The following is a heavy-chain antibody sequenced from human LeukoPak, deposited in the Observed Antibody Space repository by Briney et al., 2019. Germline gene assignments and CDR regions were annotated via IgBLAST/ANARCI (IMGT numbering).Heavy chain of an antibody. CDR1: GRTFNSHA. CDR3: AREVYYGCSGYRDY. D-gene: IGHD3-22*01. Sequence: SVKVSCKASGRTFNSHAITWVRQAPGQGLEWMGRIVPSLGIANSAQKFQGRVTITDDKSTSTAYMELSSLGYEDTAVYYCAREVYYGCSGYRDYWGQGTLVTVSS. J-gene: IGHJ4*02. CDR2: IVPSLGIA. V-gene: IGHV1-69*04.